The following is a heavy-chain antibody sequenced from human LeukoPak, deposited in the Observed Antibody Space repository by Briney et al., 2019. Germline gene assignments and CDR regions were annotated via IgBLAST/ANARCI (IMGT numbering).Heavy chain of an antibody. CDR3: ARDRDWAFDY. V-gene: IGHV3-48*01. J-gene: IGHJ4*02. D-gene: IGHD2-21*01. CDR1: GFTFSDYT. CDR2: ISPSRGSI. Sequence: GGSLRLSCAASGFTFSDYTLNWVRQAPGKGLEWLSYISPSRGSIAYADSVKGRFTISSDSAKNSVYLQINNLRSEDTAVYYCARDRDWAFDYWGQGILVTVSS.